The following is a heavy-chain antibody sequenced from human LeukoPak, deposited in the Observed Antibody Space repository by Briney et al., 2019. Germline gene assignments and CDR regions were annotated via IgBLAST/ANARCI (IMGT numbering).Heavy chain of an antibody. V-gene: IGHV1-69*04. Sequence: SVTVSCKASGGTFSSYAISWVRQAPGQGLEWMGRIIPILGIANYAQKFQGRVTITADKSTSTAYMELSSLRSEDTAVYYCARVGRWLVGYYFDYWGQGTLVTVSS. CDR2: IIPILGIA. CDR3: ARVGRWLVGYYFDY. D-gene: IGHD6-19*01. CDR1: GGTFSSYA. J-gene: IGHJ4*02.